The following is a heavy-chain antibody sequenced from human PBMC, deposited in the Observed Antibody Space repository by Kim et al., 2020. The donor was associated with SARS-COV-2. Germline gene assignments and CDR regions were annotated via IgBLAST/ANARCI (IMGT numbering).Heavy chain of an antibody. CDR3: ARGIAAAGRGDYDY. V-gene: IGHV1-2*04. Sequence: ASVKVSCKASGYTFTGYYMHWVRQAPGQGLEWMGWINPNSGGTNYAQKFQGWVTMTRDTSISTAYMELSRLRSDDTAVYYCARGIAAAGRGDYDYWGQGTLVTVSS. D-gene: IGHD6-13*01. J-gene: IGHJ4*02. CDR1: GYTFTGYY. CDR2: INPNSGGT.